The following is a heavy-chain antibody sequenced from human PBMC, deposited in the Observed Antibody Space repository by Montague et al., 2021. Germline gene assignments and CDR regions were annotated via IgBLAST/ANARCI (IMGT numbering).Heavy chain of an antibody. D-gene: IGHD4-23*01. CDR1: GGSISSSSYY. V-gene: IGHV4-39*01. CDR2: INYSGSN. CDR3: VVNPSLYYHGMDL. J-gene: IGHJ6*02. Sequence: SETLSLTCTVSGGSISSSSYYWGWIRQPPGMGLEGNGSINYSGSNNYNPSLKSRLTISVDTSKNQFSLKLSSVTAADTAVYYGVVNPSLYYHGMDLWGQGTPVTVSS.